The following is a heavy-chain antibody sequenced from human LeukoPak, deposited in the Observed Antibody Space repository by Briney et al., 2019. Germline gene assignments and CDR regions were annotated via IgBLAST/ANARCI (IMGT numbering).Heavy chain of an antibody. CDR1: GYSMSSGYY. V-gene: IGHV4-38-2*01. CDR3: VRQSLLWSGYPLDY. Sequence: SETLSLTCAVSGYSMSSGYYWGRIRQPPGKGLEWVGSIYHSGSTYYNPSLKSRVTISVDPSKNQFSLKLSSVTAAVTLVYYCVRQSLLWSGYPLDYWGPGTLVTVSS. CDR2: IYHSGST. D-gene: IGHD3-3*01. J-gene: IGHJ4*02.